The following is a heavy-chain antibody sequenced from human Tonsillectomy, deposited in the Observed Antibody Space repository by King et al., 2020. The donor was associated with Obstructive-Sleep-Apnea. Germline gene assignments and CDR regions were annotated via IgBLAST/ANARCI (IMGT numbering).Heavy chain of an antibody. CDR2: IGTAGDT. V-gene: IGHV3-13*01. Sequence: EVQLVESGGGLVQPGESLRLSCAASGFTFSSYDMHWVRQATGKGLEWVSAIGTAGDTYYPGSVKGRFTISRENAKNSLYLQMNSLRAGDTAVYYCERVYSYGTYGMDVWGQGTTVTVSS. D-gene: IGHD5-18*01. CDR1: GFTFSSYD. J-gene: IGHJ6*02. CDR3: ERVYSYGTYGMDV.